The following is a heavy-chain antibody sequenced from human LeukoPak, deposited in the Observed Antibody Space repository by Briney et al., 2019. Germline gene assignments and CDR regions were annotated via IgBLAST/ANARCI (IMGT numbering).Heavy chain of an antibody. CDR1: GYTFTSYY. CDR2: INPSGGST. J-gene: IGHJ4*02. CDR3: ARVLDGLHTVEGFGY. D-gene: IGHD4-23*01. V-gene: IGHV1-46*01. Sequence: EASVTVSCKASGYTFTSYYMHWVRQAPGQGLEWMGIINPSGGSTSYAQKFQGRVTMTRDMSTSTVYMELSSLRSEDTAVYYCARVLDGLHTVEGFGYWGQGTLVTVSS.